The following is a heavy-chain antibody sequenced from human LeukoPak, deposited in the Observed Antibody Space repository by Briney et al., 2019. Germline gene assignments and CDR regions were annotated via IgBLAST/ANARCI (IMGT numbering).Heavy chain of an antibody. CDR2: IYYSGST. J-gene: IGHJ4*02. V-gene: IGHV4-39*01. D-gene: IGHD6-13*01. CDR1: GASFSSSTYY. CDR3: ARHAGGISATGTRPFDY. Sequence: SETLSLTCTVSGASFSSSTYYWGWIRQPPGKGLEWIGSIYYSGSTYYNPSLKSRVTMSVDTSKNQFSLKLSSVTAADTAVYYCARHAGGISATGTRPFDYWGQGTLVAVSS.